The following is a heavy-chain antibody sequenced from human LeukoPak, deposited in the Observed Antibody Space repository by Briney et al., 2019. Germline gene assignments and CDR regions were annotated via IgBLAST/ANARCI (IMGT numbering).Heavy chain of an antibody. D-gene: IGHD4-23*01. CDR1: GYTLTELS. CDR3: ATVPNDYGGSFDY. V-gene: IGHV1-24*01. J-gene: IGHJ4*02. CDR2: FDPEDGET. Sequence: ASVKVSRKASGYTLTELSMHWVRQAPGKGLEWMGGFDPEDGETIYAQKFQGRVTMTEDTSTDTAYMELSSLRSEDTAVYYCATVPNDYGGSFDYWGQGTLVTVSS.